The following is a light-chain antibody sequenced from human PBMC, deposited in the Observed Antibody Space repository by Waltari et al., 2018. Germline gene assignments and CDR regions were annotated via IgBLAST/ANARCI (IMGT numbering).Light chain of an antibody. CDR1: SNDVGGYNS. J-gene: IGLJ2*01. V-gene: IGLV2-14*01. CDR2: DGS. Sequence: QSALTQPASVSGSPGQSVTIFCAGTSNDVGGYNSVSWYQEHPGQPPRVIIYDGSDRPSGVSDRFSGTKSGKTASLTISRLQAVDEADYYCSSQSSNDVVLFGGGTKLTVL. CDR3: SSQSSNDVVL.